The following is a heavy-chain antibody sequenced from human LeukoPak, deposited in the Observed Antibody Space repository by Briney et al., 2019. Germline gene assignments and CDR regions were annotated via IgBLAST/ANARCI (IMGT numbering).Heavy chain of an antibody. J-gene: IGHJ4*02. V-gene: IGHV1-2*02. Sequence: ASVKVSCKASGYTFTGYYMHWVRQAPGQGLEWMGWINPNSGGTNYAQKFQGRVTITRNTSISTAYMELSSLRSEDTAVYYCATPEVFPYWGQGTLVTVSS. CDR2: INPNSGGT. CDR1: GYTFTGYY. CDR3: ATPEVFPY. D-gene: IGHD1-14*01.